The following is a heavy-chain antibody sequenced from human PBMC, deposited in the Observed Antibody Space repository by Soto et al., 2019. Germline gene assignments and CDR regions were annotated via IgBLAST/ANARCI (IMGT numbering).Heavy chain of an antibody. D-gene: IGHD4-17*01. V-gene: IGHV4-61*01. CDR3: ANRDYAFGS. CDR2: IYYSGST. CDR1: GDEGARVSDY. Sequence: TGCGDEGARVSDYGSWSRQPPGKGLEWIGYIYYSGSTNFHPFLKGRATIYTDTSGSHFSLNLTSVTADDLAVYFCANRDYAFGSCGQGT. J-gene: IGHJ4*01.